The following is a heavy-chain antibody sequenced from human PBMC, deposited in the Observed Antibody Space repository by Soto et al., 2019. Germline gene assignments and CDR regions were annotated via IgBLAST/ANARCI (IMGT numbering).Heavy chain of an antibody. CDR1: GFTFSSYA. CDR3: AKRQYSLRRIVGAFDI. J-gene: IGHJ3*02. D-gene: IGHD3-22*01. CDR2: ISYDGSNK. Sequence: GGSLRLSCAASGFTFSSYAMHWVRQAPGKGLEWVAVISYDGSNKYYADSVKGRFTISRDNSKNTLYLQMNSLRAEDTAVYYCAKRQYSLRRIVGAFDIWGQGTMVTVSS. V-gene: IGHV3-30*04.